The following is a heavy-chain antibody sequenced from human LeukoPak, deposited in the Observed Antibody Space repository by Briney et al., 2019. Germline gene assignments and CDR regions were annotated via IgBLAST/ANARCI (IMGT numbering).Heavy chain of an antibody. CDR3: ARDSSHGVRGGIIPPFDY. J-gene: IGHJ4*02. CDR2: NNHSGST. CDR1: GGSLSCYY. D-gene: IGHD3-10*01. Sequence: SEILSLACPVYGGSLSCYYWGWIRQPPGRGRGLIGENNHSGSTHYNTSLKSRVAISVDTSKNQFSLKLSSVTAADTAVYYCARDSSHGVRGGIIPPFDYWGQGTLVTVSS. V-gene: IGHV4-34*01.